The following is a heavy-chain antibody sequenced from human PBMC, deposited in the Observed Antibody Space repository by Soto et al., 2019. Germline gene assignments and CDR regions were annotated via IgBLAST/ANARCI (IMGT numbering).Heavy chain of an antibody. J-gene: IGHJ4*02. Sequence: QVQLQESGPGLVKPSQTLSLTCTVSGGSISSGGYHWSWIRKHPGKGLEWIGYIYYSGNTYYNPSLKSRVTISVDTSKNQFSLKLSSLTASDTAVYYCARGLTHDYGVLLEYWGQGTLVTVSS. D-gene: IGHD4-17*01. CDR3: ARGLTHDYGVLLEY. CDR1: GGSISSGGYH. V-gene: IGHV4-31*03. CDR2: IYYSGNT.